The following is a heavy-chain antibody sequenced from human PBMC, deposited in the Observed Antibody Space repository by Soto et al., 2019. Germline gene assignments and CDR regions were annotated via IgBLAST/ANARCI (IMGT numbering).Heavy chain of an antibody. CDR3: TTDPYGYCISTSCYVGLDP. D-gene: IGHD2-2*01. J-gene: IGHJ5*02. Sequence: EVQLVESGGGLVKPGGSLRLSCAASGFTFSNAWMNWVRQAPGKGLEWVGRIKSKTDGGTTDYAAPVKGRFTISRDDSKNTLYLQMNSLKTEDTAVYYCTTDPYGYCISTSCYVGLDPWGQGTLVTVSS. CDR2: IKSKTDGGTT. CDR1: GFTFSNAW. V-gene: IGHV3-15*07.